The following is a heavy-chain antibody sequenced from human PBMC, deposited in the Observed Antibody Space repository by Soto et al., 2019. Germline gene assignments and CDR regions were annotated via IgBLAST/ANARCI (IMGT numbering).Heavy chain of an antibody. V-gene: IGHV4-34*01. CDR2: INHSGST. Sequence: SETLSLTCAVYGGSFSGYYWSWIRRPPGKGLEWIGEINHSGSTNYNPSLKSRVTISVDTSKNQFSLKLSSVTAADTAVYYCARGRYSSSWFYYFDYWGQGTLVTVSS. J-gene: IGHJ4*02. CDR3: ARGRYSSSWFYYFDY. CDR1: GGSFSGYY. D-gene: IGHD6-13*01.